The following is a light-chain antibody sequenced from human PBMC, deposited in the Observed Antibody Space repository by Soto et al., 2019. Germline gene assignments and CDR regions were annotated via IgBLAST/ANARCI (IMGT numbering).Light chain of an antibody. V-gene: IGLV1-40*01. CDR2: SNI. J-gene: IGLJ3*02. CDR1: GSNIGAGYD. Sequence: QAVLTQPPSVSGAPGQRVTISCTGSGSNIGAGYDVHWYQLVSGTAPRLLIYSNINRPSGVPDRFSGSRSGASASLAITGLQAEDAAHYYCQSFDNKPHVLFGGGTQLTVL. CDR3: QSFDNKPHVL.